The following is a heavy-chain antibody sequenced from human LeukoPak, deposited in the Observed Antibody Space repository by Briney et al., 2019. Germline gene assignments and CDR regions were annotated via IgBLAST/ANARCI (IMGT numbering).Heavy chain of an antibody. Sequence: GGSLRLSCAASGFTFSSYWMHWVRQGPGQGLVWVSRINSDGSSTTYADSVKGRFTISRDNTKNTLYLQMNSLRAEDTAVYYCARARGLGYGDYVRWFDPWGQGTLVTVSS. CDR2: INSDGSST. J-gene: IGHJ5*02. D-gene: IGHD4-17*01. V-gene: IGHV3-74*01. CDR3: ARARGLGYGDYVRWFDP. CDR1: GFTFSSYW.